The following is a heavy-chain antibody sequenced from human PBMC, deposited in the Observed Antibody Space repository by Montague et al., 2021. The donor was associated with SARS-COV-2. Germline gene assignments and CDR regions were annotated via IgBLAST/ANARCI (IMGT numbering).Heavy chain of an antibody. V-gene: IGHV4-59*01. J-gene: IGHJ4*02. D-gene: IGHD3-22*01. CDR3: VREGRSSAYAMDY. CDR2: IYFCGST. CDR1: GASMSGSY. Sequence: SETLSLTCTVSGASMSGSYWCWVRQPPGPGTEWIGNIYFCGSTHYNHSPKSRVTMSVDTSTSQFSLRLTPVTAADTAVYYCVREGRSSAYAMDYWGQGTLVTVSS.